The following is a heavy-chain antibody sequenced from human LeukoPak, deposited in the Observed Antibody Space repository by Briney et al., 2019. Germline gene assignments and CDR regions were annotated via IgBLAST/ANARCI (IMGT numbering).Heavy chain of an antibody. V-gene: IGHV3-48*01. Sequence: GGSLRLSCAASGFTFSAYNMIWVRQAPGKGLEWLSYISGSSSAIYYADSVQGRFTISRDNAKNSLSLQMSSLRVEDTAVYYCVRDRTLGVRDGFILAWGQGTLVTVST. CDR1: GFTFSAYN. J-gene: IGHJ5*02. D-gene: IGHD5-24*01. CDR2: ISGSSSAI. CDR3: VRDRTLGVRDGFILA.